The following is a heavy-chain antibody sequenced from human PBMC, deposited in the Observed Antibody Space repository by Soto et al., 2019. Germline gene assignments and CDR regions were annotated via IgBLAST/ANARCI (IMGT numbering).Heavy chain of an antibody. CDR2: ISSGSSYI. D-gene: IGHD2-15*01. J-gene: IGHJ6*02. CDR1: GFTFSSYS. V-gene: IGHV3-21*01. CDR3: ARVPSATANDCSGGSCYLDV. Sequence: PGGSLRLSCAASGFTFSSYSMNWVRQAPGKGLEWVSSISSGSSYIYYADSVKGRFTISRDNAKNSLYLQMNSLRVEDTAVYYCARVPSATANDCSGGSCYLDVWGQGTTVTVSS.